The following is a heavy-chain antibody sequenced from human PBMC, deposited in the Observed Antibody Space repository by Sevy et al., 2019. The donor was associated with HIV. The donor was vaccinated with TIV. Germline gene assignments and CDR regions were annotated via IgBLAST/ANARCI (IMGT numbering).Heavy chain of an antibody. CDR2: ISSSSSYI. CDR1: AFTFSSYS. CDR3: ARAGKYCSSTSCYKDYYGMDV. J-gene: IGHJ6*02. V-gene: IGHV3-21*01. D-gene: IGHD2-2*02. Sequence: GGSLRLSCAASAFTFSSYSMNWVRQAPGKGLEWVSSISSSSSYIYYADSVKGRFTISRDNAKNSLYLQMNSLRAEDTAVYYCARAGKYCSSTSCYKDYYGMDVWGQGTTVTVSS.